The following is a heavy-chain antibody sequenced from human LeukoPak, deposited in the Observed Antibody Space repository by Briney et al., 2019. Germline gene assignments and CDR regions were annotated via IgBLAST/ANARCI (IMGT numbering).Heavy chain of an antibody. J-gene: IGHJ4*02. Sequence: SQTLSLTCAISGDSVSSNSAAWNWIRQSPSRRLEWLGRTYYRSKWYNDYAVSVKSRITINPDTSKNQFSLQLNSVTPEDTAVYYCARSYESSTYYYGSGSYSFFDYWGQGTLVTVSS. D-gene: IGHD3-10*01. V-gene: IGHV6-1*01. CDR2: TYYRSKWYN. CDR3: ARSYESSTYYYGSGSYSFFDY. CDR1: GDSVSSNSAA.